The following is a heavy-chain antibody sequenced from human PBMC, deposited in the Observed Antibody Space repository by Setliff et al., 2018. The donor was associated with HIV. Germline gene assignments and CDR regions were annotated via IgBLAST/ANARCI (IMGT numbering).Heavy chain of an antibody. D-gene: IGHD3-22*01. Sequence: ASVKVSCKASGGTFINSAFNWVRQAPGQGLEWMGSIIPICGTGNYAQNFQGRVTITADGSTSTAYMELTSLGSEDTAVYYCATGRHYYDSSDYPANPFDVWGQGTLVTVSS. CDR1: GGTFINSA. V-gene: IGHV1-69*13. J-gene: IGHJ3*01. CDR2: IIPICGTG. CDR3: ATGRHYYDSSDYPANPFDV.